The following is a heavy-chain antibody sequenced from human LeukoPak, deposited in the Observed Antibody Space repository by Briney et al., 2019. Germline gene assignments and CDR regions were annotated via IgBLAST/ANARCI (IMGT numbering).Heavy chain of an antibody. CDR3: AKDRYSGLNAIDY. J-gene: IGHJ4*02. V-gene: IGHV3-30*18. Sequence: PGGSLRLSCAASEFTFSTYGMHWVRQAPGKGLEWVAVISYDGSYKFYADSVKGRFTISRDNSKSTLYLQMNSLRAEDTAVYYCAKDRYSGLNAIDYWAQGTLVTVSS. D-gene: IGHD6-13*01. CDR2: ISYDGSYK. CDR1: EFTFSTYG.